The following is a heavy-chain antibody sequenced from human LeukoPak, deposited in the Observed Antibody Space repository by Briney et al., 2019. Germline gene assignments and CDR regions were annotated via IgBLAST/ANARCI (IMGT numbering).Heavy chain of an antibody. CDR1: GGSISSYY. D-gene: IGHD3-22*01. CDR2: IYTSGST. Sequence: MPSETLSLTCTVSGGSISSYYWSWIRQPAGKGLEWTGRIYTSGSTNYNPSLKSRVTMSVDTSKNQFSLKLSSVTAADTAVYYCARDKVVGADNWFDPWGQGTLVTVSS. J-gene: IGHJ5*02. CDR3: ARDKVVGADNWFDP. V-gene: IGHV4-4*07.